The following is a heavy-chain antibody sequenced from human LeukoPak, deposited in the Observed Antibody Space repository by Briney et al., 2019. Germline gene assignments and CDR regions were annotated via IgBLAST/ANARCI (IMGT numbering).Heavy chain of an antibody. CDR2: IYTSGST. J-gene: IGHJ4*02. CDR1: GGSISSYY. V-gene: IGHV4-4*08. Sequence: SETLSLTCTVSGGSISSYYWSWIRQPPGKGLEWIGYIYTSGSTNYNPSLKSRVTMSVDTSKNQFSLKLSSVTAADTAVYYCARAHPRHSSSWYFDYWGQGTLVTVSS. CDR3: ARAHPRHSSSWYFDY. D-gene: IGHD6-13*01.